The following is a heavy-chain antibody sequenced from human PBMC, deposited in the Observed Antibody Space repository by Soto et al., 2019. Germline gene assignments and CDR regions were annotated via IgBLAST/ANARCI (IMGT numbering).Heavy chain of an antibody. D-gene: IGHD3-10*01. CDR2: ISAYNGNT. CDR1: GYTFTSYG. CDR3: ARVSHSYGTGGGYNWFDP. Sequence: QVQLVQSGAEVKKPGASVKVSCKASGYTFTSYGISWVRQAPGQGLEWMGWISAYNGNTNYAQKLQGRVTMTTDTSTSTAYMKLRSLRSDDTAVYYCARVSHSYGTGGGYNWFDPWGQGTLVTVSS. J-gene: IGHJ5*02. V-gene: IGHV1-18*01.